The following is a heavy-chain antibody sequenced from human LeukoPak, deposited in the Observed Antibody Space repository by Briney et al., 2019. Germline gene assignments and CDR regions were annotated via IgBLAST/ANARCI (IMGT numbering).Heavy chain of an antibody. D-gene: IGHD1-26*01. Sequence: GGSLRLSCVVSGLRFRNYGMHWVRQAPGKGLECVAVIYYDGSNQYYADSVKGRFTVSRDNAKNTLYLQMDSLRAEDTAVYYCATDRNSGKYYDYWGQGTLVTVSS. J-gene: IGHJ4*02. CDR2: IYYDGSNQ. V-gene: IGHV3-33*01. CDR3: ATDRNSGKYYDY. CDR1: GLRFRNYG.